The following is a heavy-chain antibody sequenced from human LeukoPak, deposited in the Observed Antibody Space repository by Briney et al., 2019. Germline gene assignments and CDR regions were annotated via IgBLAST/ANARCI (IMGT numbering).Heavy chain of an antibody. CDR3: ARERAIASLRPYYFDY. V-gene: IGHV3-11*01. D-gene: IGHD6-6*01. CDR1: GFTFSDYY. CDR2: ISSSGSTI. Sequence: PGGSLRLSCAASGFTFSDYYMSWIRQAPGKGLEWISYISSSGSTIYYADSVKGRFTISRDNARNSLYLRMNSLRAEDTAVYYCARERAIASLRPYYFDYWGQGTLVTVSS. J-gene: IGHJ4*02.